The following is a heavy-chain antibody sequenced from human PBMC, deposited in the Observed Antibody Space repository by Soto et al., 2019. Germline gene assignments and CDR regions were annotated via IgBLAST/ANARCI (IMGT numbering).Heavy chain of an antibody. CDR2: ISGSGGGT. J-gene: IGHJ4*02. CDR1: GFTFSSYA. D-gene: IGHD2-15*01. Sequence: EVQLLESGGGLVQPGGSLRLSCAASGFTFSSYAMSWVRQAPGKGLEWVSGISGSGGGTYYADSVKGRFTISRDNSKSTLYLQMNSLRAEDTAIHYCAKGDGGGSFLKFDHWGQGTLFTVSS. CDR3: AKGDGGGSFLKFDH. V-gene: IGHV3-23*01.